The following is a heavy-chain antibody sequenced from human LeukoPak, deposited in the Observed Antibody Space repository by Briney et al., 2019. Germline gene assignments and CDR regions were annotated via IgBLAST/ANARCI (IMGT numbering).Heavy chain of an antibody. Sequence: SVKVSCKASGGTFSSYAISWVRQAPGQGLEWMGRIFPILGIANYAQKFQGRVTITADKSTSTAYMELSSLRSEDTAVYYCASNVAAAGNPDAFDIWGQGTMVTVSS. V-gene: IGHV1-69*04. J-gene: IGHJ3*02. CDR2: IFPILGIA. D-gene: IGHD6-13*01. CDR3: ASNVAAAGNPDAFDI. CDR1: GGTFSSYA.